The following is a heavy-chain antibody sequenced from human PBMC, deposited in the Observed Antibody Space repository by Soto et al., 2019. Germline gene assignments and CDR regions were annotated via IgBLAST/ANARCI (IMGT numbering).Heavy chain of an antibody. CDR3: ARASSYYYGSGRNYGMDV. J-gene: IGHJ6*02. CDR2: INHSGST. V-gene: IGHV4-34*04. Sequence: PPETLSLTCAVYAGSFSGYYWCWIRQPPGKGLEWMGEINHSGSTYNTPPLKSRATISVDTSKNQFSLKLSSVTAADTAVYYCARASSYYYGSGRNYGMDVWGQGTTVTVSS. D-gene: IGHD3-10*01. CDR1: AGSFSGYY.